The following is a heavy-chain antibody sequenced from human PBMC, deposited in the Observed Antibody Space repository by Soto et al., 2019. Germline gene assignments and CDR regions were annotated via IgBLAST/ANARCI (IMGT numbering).Heavy chain of an antibody. V-gene: IGHV3-7*03. J-gene: IGHJ4*02. CDR1: GFTFSNYW. CDR3: VRDSVVGFLFVSQHFAS. D-gene: IGHD3-3*01. Sequence: LRLSCAASGFTFSNYWMTWVRQAPGKGLEWVAMVKDDGSETYYVDSVKGRFTISRDNAENSLFLQMSNLRAEDTAVYYCVRDSVVGFLFVSQHFASGGRGAWDPVSS. CDR2: VKDDGSET.